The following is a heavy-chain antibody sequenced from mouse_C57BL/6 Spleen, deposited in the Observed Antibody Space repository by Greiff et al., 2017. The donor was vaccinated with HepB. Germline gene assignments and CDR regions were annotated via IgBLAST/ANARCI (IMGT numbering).Heavy chain of an antibody. CDR2: ISDGGSYT. J-gene: IGHJ2*01. CDR1: GFTFSSYA. Sequence: EVMLVESGGGLVKPGGSLKLSCAASGFTFSSYAMSWVRQTPEKRLEWVATISDGGSYTYYPDNVKGRFTISRDNAKNNLYLQMSHLKSEDTAMYYCARDHVTTVVAHFDYWGQGTTLTVSS. V-gene: IGHV5-4*01. CDR3: ARDHVTTVVAHFDY. D-gene: IGHD1-1*01.